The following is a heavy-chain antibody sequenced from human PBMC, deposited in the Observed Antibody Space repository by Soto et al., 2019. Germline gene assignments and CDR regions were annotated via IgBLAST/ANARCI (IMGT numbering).Heavy chain of an antibody. D-gene: IGHD1-1*01. CDR3: ARGGYELDLYYYGMDV. CDR1: GDSVSSNSAA. Sequence: QVQLQQSGPGLVKPSQTLSLTCAISGDSVSSNSAAWNWIRQSPSRGLEWRGRTYYRSKWYNDYAVSVKSRITLHPDTSKNQFSLQLNSVTPEDTAVYYCARGGYELDLYYYGMDVWGQGTTVTVSS. J-gene: IGHJ6*02. V-gene: IGHV6-1*01. CDR2: TYYRSKWYN.